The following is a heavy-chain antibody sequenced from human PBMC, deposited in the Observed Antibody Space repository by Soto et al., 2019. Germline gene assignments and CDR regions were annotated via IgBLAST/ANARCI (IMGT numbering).Heavy chain of an antibody. CDR2: IYWDDDK. Sequence: QITLKESGRTLVKPTQTLTLTCTFSGFSLTTRGVGVGWIRQPPGKALACLALIYWDDDKRYSPSLQSRLTITKDTSKNQVVLTMTNVDPMDTATYYCAHIPNYYQYDWFDPWGQGTLVSVSS. D-gene: IGHD3-16*01. J-gene: IGHJ5*02. CDR1: GFSLTTRGVG. CDR3: AHIPNYYQYDWFDP. V-gene: IGHV2-5*02.